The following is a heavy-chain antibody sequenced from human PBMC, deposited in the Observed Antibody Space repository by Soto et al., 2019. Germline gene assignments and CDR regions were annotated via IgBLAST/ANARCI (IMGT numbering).Heavy chain of an antibody. CDR1: TFSFSSFW. Sequence: EVQLVESGGGLVQPGGSLRLSCTSSTFSFSSFWMSWVRQAPGQGLEWVAYINEDGSETHSVDSMKGRFTISRDNAKNSLFLQMNSLRAEDTATYYCVRGRQGLEVWGQGTTVNVSS. CDR3: VRGRQGLEV. V-gene: IGHV3-7*04. J-gene: IGHJ6*02. CDR2: INEDGSET.